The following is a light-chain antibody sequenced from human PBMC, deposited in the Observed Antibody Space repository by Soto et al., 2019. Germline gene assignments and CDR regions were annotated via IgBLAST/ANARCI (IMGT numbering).Light chain of an antibody. CDR2: AAS. CDR1: QGISNY. J-gene: IGKJ2*01. CDR3: QKYHSAPL. Sequence: DIQMTQSPSSLSASVGDRVTITCRASQGISNYLAWYQQKPGKVPKLLIYAASTLQSGVPSRFSGSGSGTDFTLTISSLQPEAVATYYCQKYHSAPLFGQGTKLEIK. V-gene: IGKV1-27*01.